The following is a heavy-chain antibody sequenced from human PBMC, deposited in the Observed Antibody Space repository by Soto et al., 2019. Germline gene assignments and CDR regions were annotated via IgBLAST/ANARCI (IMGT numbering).Heavy chain of an antibody. CDR2: INHSGSN. Sequence: QVQLQQWGAGLLKPSETLSLTCAVYGGSFSGYYWSWIRQPPGKGLEWIGEINHSGSNNYNPSLKRRVTISVDTSKNQFSLKLSSVTAADTAVYYCARFSRVGSIWYGRFDYWGQGTLVTVSS. V-gene: IGHV4-34*01. J-gene: IGHJ4*02. D-gene: IGHD6-13*01. CDR3: ARFSRVGSIWYGRFDY. CDR1: GGSFSGYY.